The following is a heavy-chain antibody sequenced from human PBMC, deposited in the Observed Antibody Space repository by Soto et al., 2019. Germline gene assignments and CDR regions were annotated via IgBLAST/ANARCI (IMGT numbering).Heavy chain of an antibody. CDR2: INHSGST. J-gene: IGHJ4*02. CDR3: ARGRYSSSWYRVKYFDY. Sequence: QVQLQQWGAGLLKPSETLSLTCAVYGGSFSGYYWSWIRQPPGKGLEWIGEINHSGSTNYNPSLKSRVTISVDTSKNQFSLKLSSVTAADTAVYYCARGRYSSSWYRVKYFDYWGQGTLVTVSS. CDR1: GGSFSGYY. V-gene: IGHV4-34*01. D-gene: IGHD6-13*01.